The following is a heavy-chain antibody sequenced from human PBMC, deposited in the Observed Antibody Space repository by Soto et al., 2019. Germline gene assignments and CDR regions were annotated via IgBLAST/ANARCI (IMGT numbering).Heavy chain of an antibody. CDR2: IYYSGST. J-gene: IGHJ3*02. CDR1: GGSISSSSYY. CDR3: ARHLRFLEWLIYSAFDI. Sequence: QLQLQESGPGLVKPSETLSLTCTVSGGSISSSSYYWGWIRQPPGKGLEWIGSIYYSGSTYYNPSLKSRVTISVETSKSQFSLKLSSVTAADTAVYYCARHLRFLEWLIYSAFDIWGQGTMVTVSS. V-gene: IGHV4-39*01. D-gene: IGHD3-3*01.